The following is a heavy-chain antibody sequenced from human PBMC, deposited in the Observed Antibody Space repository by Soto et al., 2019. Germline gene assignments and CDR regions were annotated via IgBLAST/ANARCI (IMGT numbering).Heavy chain of an antibody. CDR3: ARGGVSTRTFDY. J-gene: IGHJ4*02. D-gene: IGHD3-3*01. Sequence: GESLKISCKGSGYNFAGYRIAWVHQMPGKGLELMGIIYPSDSDTRYRPSFQGQVTISADKSISSAYLQWSSLRASDTAMYYCARGGVSTRTFDYWGQGTPVTVSS. V-gene: IGHV5-51*07. CDR2: IYPSDSDT. CDR1: GYNFAGYR.